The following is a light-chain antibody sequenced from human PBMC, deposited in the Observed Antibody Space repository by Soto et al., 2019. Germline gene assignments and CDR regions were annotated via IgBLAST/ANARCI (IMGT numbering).Light chain of an antibody. CDR3: RQVNSYPIT. V-gene: IGKV1-9*01. J-gene: IGKJ5*01. CDR1: QGISTS. CDR2: AAS. Sequence: XIQLTPSPSFLSASVGDRVTITCRASQGISTSLAWYQQKPGKAPKLLTYAASTLQTGVPSRFSGSGSGTEFTLTISSLQAEDFATYYCRQVNSYPITFGQGTRLEIK.